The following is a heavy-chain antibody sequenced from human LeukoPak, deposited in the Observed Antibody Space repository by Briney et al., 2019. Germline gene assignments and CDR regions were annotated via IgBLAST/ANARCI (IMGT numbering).Heavy chain of an antibody. J-gene: IGHJ5*02. D-gene: IGHD4-17*01. CDR1: GFTFSSYS. CDR3: ARGSVDYGDYGWFDP. V-gene: IGHV3-21*01. CDR2: ISSSSSYI. Sequence: PGGSLRLSCAASGFTFSSYSMNWVRQAPGKGLEWVSSISSSSSYIYYADSVKGRFTISRDNAKNSLYLQMNSLRAEDTAVYYCARGSVDYGDYGWFDPWGQGTLVTASS.